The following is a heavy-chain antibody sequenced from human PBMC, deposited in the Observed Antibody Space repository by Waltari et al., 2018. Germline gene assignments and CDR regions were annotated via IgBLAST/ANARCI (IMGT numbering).Heavy chain of an antibody. Sequence: QLQLQESGSGLVKPSQTLSLTCAVSGGSISSGGYSWSWIRQPPGKGLEWIGYIYHSGSTYYNPSLKSRVTISVDRSKNQFPLKLSSVTAADTAVYYCARRYCSSTSCRYFDYWGQGTLVTVSS. CDR3: ARRYCSSTSCRYFDY. D-gene: IGHD2-2*01. J-gene: IGHJ4*02. CDR1: GGSISSGGYS. V-gene: IGHV4-30-2*01. CDR2: IYHSGST.